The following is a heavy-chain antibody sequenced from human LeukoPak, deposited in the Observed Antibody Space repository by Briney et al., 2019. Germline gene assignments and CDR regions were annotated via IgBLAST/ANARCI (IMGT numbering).Heavy chain of an antibody. CDR3: ARRGIVVRGFLIGLHKQAYYFDY. CDR1: GFTLSNYD. V-gene: IGHV3-23*01. J-gene: IGHJ4*02. CDR2: IRESGGGT. D-gene: IGHD3-10*01. Sequence: GGSLRLSCAASGFTLSNYDMIWVRQAPGRGPEWVSGIRESGGGTYYTDSVKGRFTVSRDNSKNTVYLQMNSLRGEDTAVYYCARRGIVVRGFLIGLHKQAYYFDYWGQGALVTVSS.